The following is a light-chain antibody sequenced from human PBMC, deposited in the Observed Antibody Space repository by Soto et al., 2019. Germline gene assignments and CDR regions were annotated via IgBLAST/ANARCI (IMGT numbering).Light chain of an antibody. V-gene: IGLV1-40*01. J-gene: IGLJ3*02. Sequence: QSVLTQPPSVSGAPGQRVTISCTGSSSNIGAGYDVHWYQQLPGTAPKLLIYGNSNRPSGVPDRFSGSKSGTSASLAITGLQVEDEADYYCQSSDSSLSGWVFGGGTSRPS. CDR1: SSNIGAGYD. CDR2: GNS. CDR3: QSSDSSLSGWV.